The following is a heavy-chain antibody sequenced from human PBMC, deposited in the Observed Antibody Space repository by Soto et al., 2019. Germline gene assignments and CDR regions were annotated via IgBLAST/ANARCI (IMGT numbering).Heavy chain of an antibody. J-gene: IGHJ4*02. V-gene: IGHV3-7*01. CDR3: ASYDFWSGYYYY. D-gene: IGHD3-3*01. CDR2: IKQDGSEK. Sequence: GGSLRLSCAASGVTFISYWMSWVRQAPGKGLEWVANIKQDGSEKYYVDSVKGRFTISRDNAKNSLYLQMNSLRAENTAVYYCASYDFWSGYYYYWGQGTLVTVSS. CDR1: GVTFISYW.